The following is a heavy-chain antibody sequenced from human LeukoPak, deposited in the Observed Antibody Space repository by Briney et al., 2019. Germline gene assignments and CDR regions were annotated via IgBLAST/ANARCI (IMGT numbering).Heavy chain of an antibody. Sequence: GGSLRLSCAASGFTFSSYAMSWVRQVPGKGLECLANIKEDGSETYYADSVKGRFTISRDNPKNLLFLQINSLRVEDTAVCYCARETPRRGETRDGYRWGQGTLVTVSS. D-gene: IGHD5-24*01. CDR1: GFTFSSYA. V-gene: IGHV3-7*01. CDR3: ARETPRRGETRDGYR. J-gene: IGHJ4*02. CDR2: IKEDGSET.